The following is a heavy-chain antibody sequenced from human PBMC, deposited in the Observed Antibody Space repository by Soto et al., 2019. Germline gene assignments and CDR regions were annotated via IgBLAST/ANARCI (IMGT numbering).Heavy chain of an antibody. Sequence: QVQLVQSGAEVKKPGSSVKVSCKASGGTFSSYAISWVRQAPGQGLEWMGGIIPIFGTANYAQKFQGRVTVTAVEPTTTAYMALSSLRSEDTAVYYCARGDGYNSCFWRDVPIHDAFALWGQGTMVTVSS. CDR3: ARGDGYNSCFWRDVPIHDAFAL. CDR1: GGTFSSYA. J-gene: IGHJ3*01. V-gene: IGHV1-69*12. CDR2: IIPIFGTA. D-gene: IGHD5-12*01.